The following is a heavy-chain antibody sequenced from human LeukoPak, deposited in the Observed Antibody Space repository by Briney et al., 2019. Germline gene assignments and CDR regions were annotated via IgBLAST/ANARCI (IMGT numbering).Heavy chain of an antibody. CDR1: GGSISSYY. CDR3: AKSNGYGLVDI. J-gene: IGHJ3*02. CDR2: IYYSGST. V-gene: IGHV4-59*12. Sequence: PSETLSLTCSVSGGSISSYYWSWIRQPPGKGLEWIGYIYYSGSTNYNPSLKSRVTISLDTSRDQFSLKLNSVTAADTAVYYCAKSNGYGLVDIWGQGTMVTVSS. D-gene: IGHD3-10*01.